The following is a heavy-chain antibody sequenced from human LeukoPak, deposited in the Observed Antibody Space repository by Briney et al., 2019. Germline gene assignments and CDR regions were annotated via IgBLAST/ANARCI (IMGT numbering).Heavy chain of an antibody. CDR2: IKLDGSEK. D-gene: IGHD3-3*01. V-gene: IGHV3-7*01. CDR1: GLTFSNYS. J-gene: IGHJ4*02. Sequence: GGSLRLSCAASGLTFSNYSMNWVRQAPGKGLEWVANIKLDGSEKYYADSVKGRFTISRDNAKNSLYLQMNSLRAEDTAVYYCARETAFWSGYYKDYWGQGTLVTVSS. CDR3: ARETAFWSGYYKDY.